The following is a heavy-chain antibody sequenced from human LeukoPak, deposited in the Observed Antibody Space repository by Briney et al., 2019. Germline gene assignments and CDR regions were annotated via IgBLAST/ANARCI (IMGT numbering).Heavy chain of an antibody. D-gene: IGHD2-8*01. CDR2: INPDTGVT. J-gene: IGHJ4*02. CDR1: GYTFTGYY. CDR3: ARFYNGNQNFDY. V-gene: IGHV1-2*02. Sequence: ASVKVSCKASGYTFTGYYIHWVRQAPGQGLEWMGWINPDTGVTKYAQKFQGRVTMTRDTSISTAYMELSRLRSDDTAVYYCARFYNGNQNFDYWGQGTLVAVSP.